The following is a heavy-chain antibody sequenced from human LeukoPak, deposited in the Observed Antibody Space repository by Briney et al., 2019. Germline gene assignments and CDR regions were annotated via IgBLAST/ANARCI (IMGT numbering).Heavy chain of an antibody. D-gene: IGHD3-22*01. CDR1: GYTFTGYY. Sequence: GASVKVSCKASGYTFTGYYMHWVRQAPGQGLEWMGRINPNSGGTNYAQKFQGRVTMTRDTSISTAYMELSRLRSDDTAVYYCATAYYYDSSGYKYCFGYWGQGTLVTVSS. CDR2: INPNSGGT. CDR3: ATAYYYDSSGYKYCFGY. J-gene: IGHJ4*02. V-gene: IGHV1-2*06.